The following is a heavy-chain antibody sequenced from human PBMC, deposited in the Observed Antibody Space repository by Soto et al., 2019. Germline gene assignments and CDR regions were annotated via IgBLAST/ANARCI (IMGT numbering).Heavy chain of an antibody. D-gene: IGHD6-19*01. J-gene: IGHJ3*02. CDR2: ISSSSSYI. CDR1: GFTFSSYS. V-gene: IGHV3-21*01. Sequence: EVQLVESGGGLVKPGGSLRLSCAASGFTFSSYSMNWVRQAPGKGLELVSSISSSSSYIYYADSVKGRFTISRDNAQNSLYLQMNSLRAEDTAVYYCASLIAVAGTGIWGQGTMVTVSS. CDR3: ASLIAVAGTGI.